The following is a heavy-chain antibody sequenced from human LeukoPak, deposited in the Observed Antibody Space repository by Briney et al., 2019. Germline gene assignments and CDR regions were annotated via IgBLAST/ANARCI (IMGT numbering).Heavy chain of an antibody. CDR1: GGSISSYY. CDR3: AREGGVITYYDFWSAPIPSPNWFDP. J-gene: IGHJ5*02. Sequence: SETLSLTCTVSGGSISSYYWSWIRQPAGKGLEWIGRIYTSGSTNYNPSLKSRVTMSVDTSKNQFSLKLSSATAADTAVYYCAREGGVITYYDFWSAPIPSPNWFDPWGQGTLVTVSS. CDR2: IYTSGST. D-gene: IGHD3-3*01. V-gene: IGHV4-4*07.